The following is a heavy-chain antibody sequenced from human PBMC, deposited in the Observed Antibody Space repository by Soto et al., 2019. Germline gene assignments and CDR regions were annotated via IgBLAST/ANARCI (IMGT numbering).Heavy chain of an antibody. Sequence: QVQLVQSGDEVKKPGASVKVSCKASGYIFVNYGIAWVRQAPGQGLEWMGWISPYTGNTHSASKVQGRLTMTTDTSTRTAYVALGSLTSDDTAVYYCVMVDNYVTPTPQDVWGQGTTVTVSS. D-gene: IGHD3-16*01. CDR2: ISPYTGNT. CDR3: VMVDNYVTPTPQDV. V-gene: IGHV1-18*01. J-gene: IGHJ6*02. CDR1: GYIFVNYG.